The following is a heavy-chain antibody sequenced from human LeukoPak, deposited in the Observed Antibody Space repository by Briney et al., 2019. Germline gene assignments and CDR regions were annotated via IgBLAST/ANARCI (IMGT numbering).Heavy chain of an antibody. CDR3: ARDRRSSSPQRAYYYYYMDV. CDR1: GGTFISYA. V-gene: IGHV1-69*05. Sequence: SVKVSCKASGGTFISYAISWVRQAPGQGLEWMGRIIPIFGTANYAQKFQGRVTITTDESTSTAYMELSSLRSEDTAVYYCARDRRSSSPQRAYYYYYMDVWGKGTTVTVSS. D-gene: IGHD6-6*01. CDR2: IIPIFGTA. J-gene: IGHJ6*03.